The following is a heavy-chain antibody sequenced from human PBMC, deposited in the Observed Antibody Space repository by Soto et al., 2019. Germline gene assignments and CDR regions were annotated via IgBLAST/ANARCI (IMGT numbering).Heavy chain of an antibody. CDR2: ISYDGSNK. CDR1: GFTFSSYG. Sequence: GGSLRLSCAASGFTFSSYGMHWVRQAPGKGLEWVAVISYDGSNKYYADSVKGRFTISRDNSKNTLYLQMNSLRAEDTAVYYCAKGSNYYDSSGYYSPSFDYWGQGTLVTVSS. V-gene: IGHV3-30*18. J-gene: IGHJ4*02. D-gene: IGHD3-22*01. CDR3: AKGSNYYDSSGYYSPSFDY.